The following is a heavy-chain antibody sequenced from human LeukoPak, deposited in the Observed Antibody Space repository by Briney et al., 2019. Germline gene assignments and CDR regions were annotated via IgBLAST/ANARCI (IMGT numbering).Heavy chain of an antibody. CDR2: ISGSGGST. CDR1: GFTFSSYG. Sequence: GGSLRLSCAASGFTFSSYGMSWVRQAPGKGLEWVSAISGSGGSTYYADSVKGRFTISRDNSKNTLYLQMNSLRAEDTAVYYCARDGSWVYNDYWGQGTLVTVSS. CDR3: ARDGSWVYNDY. D-gene: IGHD6-13*01. V-gene: IGHV3-23*01. J-gene: IGHJ4*02.